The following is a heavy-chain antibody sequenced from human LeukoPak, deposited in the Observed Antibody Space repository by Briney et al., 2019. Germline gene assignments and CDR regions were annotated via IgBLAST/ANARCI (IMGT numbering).Heavy chain of an antibody. CDR1: GFTFSSYA. CDR3: ARGYASTSQLDP. D-gene: IGHD6-13*01. J-gene: IGHJ5*02. Sequence: PGGSLRLSCVASGFTFSSYAMHWVRQAPGKGLEWVAVISFDGSNKYYADSVKGRFTISRDNSKNTLYLQVSAEDTAIYYRARGYASTSQLDPWGQGTLVTVSS. V-gene: IGHV3-30*03. CDR2: ISFDGSNK.